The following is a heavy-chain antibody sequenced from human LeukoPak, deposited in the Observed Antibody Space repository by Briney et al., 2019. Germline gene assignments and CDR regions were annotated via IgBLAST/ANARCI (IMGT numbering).Heavy chain of an antibody. D-gene: IGHD6-13*01. J-gene: IGHJ5*02. V-gene: IGHV1-2*02. CDR2: INPNSGGT. CDR3: ARVLRPIAASDP. CDR1: GYTFTGYY. Sequence: ASVKVSCKASGYTFTGYYMHWVRQAPGQGLEWMGWINPNSGGTNYAQKFQGRVTMTRDTSISTAYMEPSRLRSDDTAVYYCARVLRPIAASDPWGQGTLVTVSS.